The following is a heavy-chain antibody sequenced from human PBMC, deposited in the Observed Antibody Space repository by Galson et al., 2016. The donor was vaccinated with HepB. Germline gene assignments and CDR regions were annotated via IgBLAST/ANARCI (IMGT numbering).Heavy chain of an antibody. CDR2: ISAGNGDT. CDR3: ARLGPIPYYYYGMDV. CDR1: GYTFTSYA. V-gene: IGHV1-3*01. J-gene: IGHJ6*02. Sequence: SVKVSCKASGYTFTSYALHWVRQAPGQSLEWMGWISAGNGDTKYSQKFQGRVTITWDTSASTAYMELSSLRSEDTAVYYCARLGPIPYYYYGMDVWGQGTTVTVSS. D-gene: IGHD2-21*01.